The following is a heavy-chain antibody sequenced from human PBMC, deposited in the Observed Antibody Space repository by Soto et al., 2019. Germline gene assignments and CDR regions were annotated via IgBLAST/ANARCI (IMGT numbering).Heavy chain of an antibody. V-gene: IGHV1-69*02. J-gene: IGHJ3*01. D-gene: IGHD6-19*01. CDR3: ARGSSGCYSDAFYV. CDR1: GGTFSSYT. Sequence: SVKVSCKASGGTFSSYTISWVRQAPGQGLEWMGRIIPILGIANYAQKFQGRVTITADKSTSTAYMELSSLRSEDTAVYYCARGSSGCYSDAFYVWGQGSMVTGSS. CDR2: IIPILGIA.